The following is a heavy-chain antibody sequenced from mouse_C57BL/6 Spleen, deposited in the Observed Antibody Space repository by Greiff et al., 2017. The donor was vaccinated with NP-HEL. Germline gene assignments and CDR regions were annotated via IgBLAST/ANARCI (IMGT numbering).Heavy chain of an antibody. D-gene: IGHD2-4*01. V-gene: IGHV1-82*01. J-gene: IGHJ2*01. CDR3: AKVLYDYYFDY. Sequence: VKLMESGPELVKPGASVKISCKASGYAFSSSWMNWVKQRPGKGLEWIGRIYPGDGDTNYNGKFKGKATLTADKSSSTAYMQLSSLTSEDSAVYFCAKVLYDYYFDYWGQGTTLTVSS. CDR2: IYPGDGDT. CDR1: GYAFSSSW.